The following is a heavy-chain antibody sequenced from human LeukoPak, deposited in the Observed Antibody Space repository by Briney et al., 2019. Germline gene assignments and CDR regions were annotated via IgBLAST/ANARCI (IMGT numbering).Heavy chain of an antibody. J-gene: IGHJ4*02. V-gene: IGHV3-7*01. D-gene: IGHD3-10*01. CDR1: GFPFKGYW. CDR2: IKPDGSET. CDR3: ARDGGELWPLDE. Sequence: GGSLRLSCVASGFPFKGYWMTWVRQSPGKGLDWVANIKPDGSETNYLDSVKGRSTISRDNARDSLFLEMNNLRVDDTAVYYCARDGGELWPLDEWGQGILVTVSS.